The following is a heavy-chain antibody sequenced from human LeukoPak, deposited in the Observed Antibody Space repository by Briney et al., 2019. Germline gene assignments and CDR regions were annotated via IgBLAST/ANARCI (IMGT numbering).Heavy chain of an antibody. CDR2: INHRGST. CDR1: GGSFSGYY. D-gene: IGHD2-15*01. Sequence: SETLSLTCAVYGGSFSGYYWSWIRQPPGKGLEWLGEINHRGSTNYNPSLKSRVTISVDTSKNQFSLKLSSVTAADTAVYYCARGTCSGGSCYSDYYYYMDVWGKGTTVTVSS. CDR3: ARGTCSGGSCYSDYYYYMDV. J-gene: IGHJ6*03. V-gene: IGHV4-34*01.